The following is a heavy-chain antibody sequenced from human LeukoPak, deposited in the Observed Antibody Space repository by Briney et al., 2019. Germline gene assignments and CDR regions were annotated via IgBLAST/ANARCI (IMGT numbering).Heavy chain of an antibody. CDR1: GYSFTSYW. D-gene: IGHD6-13*01. CDR3: ARQYSSSWYVFDY. J-gene: IGHJ4*02. CDR2: IYPGDSDT. Sequence: GESLKISCKGSGYSFTSYWIGWVRQMPGKGLGWMGIIYPGDSDTRYSPSFQGQVTISADKSISTAYLQWSSLKASDTAMYYCARQYSSSWYVFDYWGQGTLVTVSS. V-gene: IGHV5-51*01.